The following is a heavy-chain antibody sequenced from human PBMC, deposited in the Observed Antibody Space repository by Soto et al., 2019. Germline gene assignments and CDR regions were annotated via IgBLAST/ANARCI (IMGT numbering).Heavy chain of an antibody. V-gene: IGHV1-18*04. J-gene: IGHJ4*02. D-gene: IGHD6-19*01. CDR3: ARDNSSGWYVVY. Sequence: ASVKVSFKASGYTFTSYGISWVRQAPGQGLEWMGWISAYNGNTNYAQKLQGRVTMTTDTSTSTAYMELRSLRSDDTAVYYCARDNSSGWYVVYWGQGTLVTVSS. CDR1: GYTFTSYG. CDR2: ISAYNGNT.